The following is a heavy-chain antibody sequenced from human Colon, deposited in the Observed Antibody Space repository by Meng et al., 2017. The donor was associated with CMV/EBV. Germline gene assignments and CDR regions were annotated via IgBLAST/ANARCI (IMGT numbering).Heavy chain of an antibody. D-gene: IGHD3-3*01. V-gene: IGHV1-18*01. J-gene: IGHJ4*02. Sequence: KASDYTFTNHGINWVRQAPGQGLEWMGWISGYDGNTDYAQKFQGRITMTADTSTSTAYMELRSLRSDDTAVYYCARGYDFWNGHYDYWGQGTLVTVSS. CDR1: DYTFTNHG. CDR2: ISGYDGNT. CDR3: ARGYDFWNGHYDY.